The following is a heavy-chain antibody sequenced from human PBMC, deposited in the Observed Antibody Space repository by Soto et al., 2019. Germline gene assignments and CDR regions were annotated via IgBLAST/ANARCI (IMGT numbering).Heavy chain of an antibody. CDR1: GASISSSTYY. D-gene: IGHD2-2*01. V-gene: IGHV4-39*01. CDR3: SGYCGSTACPTFSDY. CDR2: IYYSGSA. Sequence: SETLSLTCTVSGASISSSTYYWAWIRQPPGKGLEWIGRIYYSGSAYYNPSLKSRVTVSVDTSKNQFSLKLSSVTAADTAVYYCSGYCGSTACPTFSDYWGQGTLVTVSS. J-gene: IGHJ4*02.